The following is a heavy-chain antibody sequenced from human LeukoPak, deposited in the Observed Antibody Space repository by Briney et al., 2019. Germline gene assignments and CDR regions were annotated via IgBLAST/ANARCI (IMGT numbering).Heavy chain of an antibody. V-gene: IGHV4-34*01. CDR2: INHSGST. CDR1: GGSFSGYY. CDR3: ASLSGYDRYYYYYYMDV. J-gene: IGHJ6*03. D-gene: IGHD5-12*01. Sequence: SETLSLTCAVYGGSFSGYYWSWIRQPPGKGLEWIGEINHSGSTNYNPSLKSRVTISVVTSKNQFSLKLSSVTAADTAVYYCASLSGYDRYYYYYYMDVWGKGTTVTVSS.